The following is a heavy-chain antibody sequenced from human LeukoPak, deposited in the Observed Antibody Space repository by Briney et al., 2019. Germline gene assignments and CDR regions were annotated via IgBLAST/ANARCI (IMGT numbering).Heavy chain of an antibody. V-gene: IGHV3-33*01. CDR1: GFTFSSYG. J-gene: IGHJ4*02. Sequence: PGGSLRLSCAASGFTFSSYGMHWVRQAPGKGLEWAAVIWYDGSNKYYADSVKGRFTISRDNSKNTLYLQMNSLRAEDTAVYYCARNKDSSGYLFDYWGQGTLVTVSS. CDR2: IWYDGSNK. CDR3: ARNKDSSGYLFDY. D-gene: IGHD3-22*01.